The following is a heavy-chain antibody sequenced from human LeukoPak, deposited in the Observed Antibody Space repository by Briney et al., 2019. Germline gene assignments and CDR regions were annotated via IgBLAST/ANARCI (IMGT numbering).Heavy chain of an antibody. V-gene: IGHV1-46*01. Sequence: ASVKVSCKASGYTFTRYYMHWVRQAPGQGLEWMGIINPSGGSTSYAQKFEGRVTMTRDTATSTVYMELSSMRSADKAVYYCATDRYSSSYENYYFEYWGQGTLVTVSS. J-gene: IGHJ4*02. CDR1: GYTFTRYY. D-gene: IGHD6-6*01. CDR3: ATDRYSSSYENYYFEY. CDR2: INPSGGST.